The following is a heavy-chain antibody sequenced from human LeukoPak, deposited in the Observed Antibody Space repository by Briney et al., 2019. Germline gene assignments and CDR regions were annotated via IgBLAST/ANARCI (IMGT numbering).Heavy chain of an antibody. CDR3: AREWDYIPASDY. V-gene: IGHV1-2*02. CDR2: INPNSGGT. J-gene: IGHJ4*02. Sequence: ASVKVSCKASGYTFTGYYMHWVRQAPGQGLGWMGWINPNSGGTNYAQKFQGRVTMTRDTSISTAYMELSRLRSDDTAVYYCAREWDYIPASDYWGQGTLVTVSS. D-gene: IGHD4-11*01. CDR1: GYTFTGYY.